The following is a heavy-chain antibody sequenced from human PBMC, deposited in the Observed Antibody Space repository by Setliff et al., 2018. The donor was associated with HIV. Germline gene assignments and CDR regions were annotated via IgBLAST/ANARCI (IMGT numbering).Heavy chain of an antibody. Sequence: PSETLSLTCNVSGGSISSVNYYWNWVRQPAGKGLEWIGRIYTSGSTNYNPSLKSRVTMSVDTSKNQFSLKLSSVTAADTAVYYCARGKGGSGSYPGAGEIDPWGQGTLVTVSS. CDR2: IYTSGST. CDR3: ARGKGGSGSYPGAGEIDP. V-gene: IGHV4-61*02. D-gene: IGHD3-10*01. J-gene: IGHJ5*02. CDR1: GGSISSVNYY.